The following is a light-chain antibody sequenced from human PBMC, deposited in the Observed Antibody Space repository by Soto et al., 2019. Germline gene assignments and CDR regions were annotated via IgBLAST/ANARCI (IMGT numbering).Light chain of an antibody. Sequence: EILLIQTPTTLSVSPGERVTLSCRAVQSVSSNVAWYQQKPGQVPRLLMYGASTRATGFPARFSGSGSGTEFTLTISSLQSEDFAVYYCQQYNKGPPITFGQGTRLE. CDR2: GAS. J-gene: IGKJ5*01. V-gene: IGKV3-15*01. CDR1: QSVSSN. CDR3: QQYNKGPPIT.